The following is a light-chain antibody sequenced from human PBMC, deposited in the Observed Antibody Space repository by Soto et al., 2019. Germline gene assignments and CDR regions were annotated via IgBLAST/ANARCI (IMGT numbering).Light chain of an antibody. V-gene: IGKV1-9*01. CDR1: QGISNF. CDR2: AAS. Sequence: IQLTQSPSSLSASVGDRVTITCRPSQGISNFLAWYKQKPGKAPKLLIYAASTLQSGVPSRFSGSGSGTDFTLTISSLQPEDFATYYCQQLESYPSTFGGGTKVDIK. CDR3: QQLESYPST. J-gene: IGKJ4*01.